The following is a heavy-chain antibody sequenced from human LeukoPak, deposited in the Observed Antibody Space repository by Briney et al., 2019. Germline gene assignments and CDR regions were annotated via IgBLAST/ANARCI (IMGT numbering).Heavy chain of an antibody. CDR2: LWSDGSNK. V-gene: IGHV3-33*06. J-gene: IGHJ3*02. D-gene: IGHD6-13*01. CDR1: GFTFSSYG. CDR3: AKNEGTAAAGAGDAFDI. Sequence: GGSLRLSCATSGFTFSSYGMHWVRQAPGKGLEWVAVLWSDGSNKYYADSVKGRFSISRDNSKSMLSLQMNSLRAEDTAIYYCAKNEGTAAAGAGDAFDIWGQGTMVTVSS.